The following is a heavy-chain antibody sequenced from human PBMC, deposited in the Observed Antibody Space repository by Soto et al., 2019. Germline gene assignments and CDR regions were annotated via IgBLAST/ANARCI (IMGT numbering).Heavy chain of an antibody. D-gene: IGHD3-22*01. V-gene: IGHV3-21*01. CDR2: ISTGNSA. CDR3: ARDQGLGYDDASGFYSYFYGLEV. CDR1: GFTFSSYR. J-gene: IGHJ6*02. Sequence: GGSLRLSCAASGFTFSSYRMNCIRLAPGKGLDWVSSISTGNSAYAYSVKGLFTISRDDAKNSLSLQMNSLRAEDTAVYYCARDQGLGYDDASGFYSYFYGLEVWAQGTTVPVSS.